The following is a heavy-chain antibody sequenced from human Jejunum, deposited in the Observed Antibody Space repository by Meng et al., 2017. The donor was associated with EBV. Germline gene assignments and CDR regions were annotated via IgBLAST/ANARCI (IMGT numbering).Heavy chain of an antibody. J-gene: IGHJ2*01. D-gene: IGHD3-16*01. Sequence: QGQLVQSGAEVKKPGASVKVSCKASAYTFAGYYMHWVRQAPGQGLEWMGRINPNSGGANYAQKFQGRVTMTRDTSISTAYMELSRLRSDDTAVYYCARGGLVGDLRYFDLWGRGTLVTVSS. V-gene: IGHV1-2*06. CDR3: ARGGLVGDLRYFDL. CDR1: AYTFAGYY. CDR2: INPNSGGA.